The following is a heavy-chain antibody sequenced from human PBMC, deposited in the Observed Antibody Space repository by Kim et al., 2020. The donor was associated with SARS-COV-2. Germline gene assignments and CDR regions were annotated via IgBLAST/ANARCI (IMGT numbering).Heavy chain of an antibody. J-gene: IGHJ5*02. CDR1: GYTFTSYD. D-gene: IGHD3-3*01. CDR2: MNPNSGNT. CDR3: ARGITIFGVVKFDP. Sequence: ASVKVSCKASGYTFTSYDINWVRQATGQGLEWMGWMNPNSGNTGYAQKFQGRVTMTRNTSISTAYMELSSLRSEDTAVYYCARGITIFGVVKFDPWGQGTXVTVSS. V-gene: IGHV1-8*01.